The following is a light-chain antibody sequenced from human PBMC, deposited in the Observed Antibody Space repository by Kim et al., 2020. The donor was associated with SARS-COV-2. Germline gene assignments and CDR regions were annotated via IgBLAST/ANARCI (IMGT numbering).Light chain of an antibody. CDR3: NSRDNSGDHVV. J-gene: IGLJ2*01. Sequence: SSELTQDPAVSVALGQTVRITCQGDSLKTYYANWYQQKPGQAPIVVIYGKNNRPSGIPDRFSGSSSGNTASLTVTGAQAVDEADYYCNSRDNSGDHVVFG. V-gene: IGLV3-19*01. CDR2: GKN. CDR1: SLKTYY.